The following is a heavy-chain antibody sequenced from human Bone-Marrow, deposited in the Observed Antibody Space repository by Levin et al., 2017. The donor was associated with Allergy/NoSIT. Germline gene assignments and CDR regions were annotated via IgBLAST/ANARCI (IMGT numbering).Heavy chain of an antibody. J-gene: IGHJ4*02. V-gene: IGHV1-2*06. CDR1: GYTFTAYY. Sequence: ASVKVSCRASGYTFTAYYILWVRQAPGQGLQWVGRINPNSGATLYAQRFQGRVTMTEDTSINTAFMELSGLKSDDTAVYFCARRDVYDSETDYWGQGTLVTVSS. CDR3: ARRDVYDSETDY. D-gene: IGHD3-22*01. CDR2: INPNSGAT.